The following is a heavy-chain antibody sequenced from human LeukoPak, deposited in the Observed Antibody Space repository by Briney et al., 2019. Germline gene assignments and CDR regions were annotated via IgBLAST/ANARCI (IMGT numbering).Heavy chain of an antibody. CDR1: GFTLSSYA. Sequence: GGSLRLSCAASGFTLSSYAMSWVRQAPGKGLEWVSAISGSGGSTYYADSVKGRFTISRDNSKNTLYLQMNSLRAEDTAAYYCAKEPHTYYDFWSGYFWGQGTLVTVSS. J-gene: IGHJ4*02. CDR3: AKEPHTYYDFWSGYF. V-gene: IGHV3-23*01. D-gene: IGHD3-3*01. CDR2: ISGSGGST.